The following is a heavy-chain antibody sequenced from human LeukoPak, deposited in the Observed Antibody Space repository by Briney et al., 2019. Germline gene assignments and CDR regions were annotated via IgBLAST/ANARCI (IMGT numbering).Heavy chain of an antibody. CDR1: GFTFSSYV. V-gene: IGHV3-23*01. CDR2: ISGSGGST. CDR3: AKAPSSGGSGSYFYNYGMDV. J-gene: IGHJ6*02. D-gene: IGHD3-10*01. Sequence: GGSLRLSCAASGFTFSSYVMSWVRQAPGKGLEWVSAISGSGGSTYYADSVKGRFTISRDNSKNTLYLQMNSLRAEDTAVYYCAKAPSSGGSGSYFYNYGMDVWGQGTTVTVSS.